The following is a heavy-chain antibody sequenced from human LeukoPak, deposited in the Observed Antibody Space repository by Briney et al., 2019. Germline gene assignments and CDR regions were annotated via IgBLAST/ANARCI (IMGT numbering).Heavy chain of an antibody. D-gene: IGHD6-19*01. Sequence: MHGESLMIYCKGSGYSFTSYWIGWVREMPGQGLEWIGIIYPGDSGTRNNSSFQGQVPISAYKYISTAYLPRSSLKASDTAMYYCARRVVRDSSGWYEYYFDYWGQGTLVTVSS. J-gene: IGHJ4*02. V-gene: IGHV5-51*01. CDR2: IYPGDSGT. CDR3: ARRVVRDSSGWYEYYFDY. CDR1: GYSFTSYW.